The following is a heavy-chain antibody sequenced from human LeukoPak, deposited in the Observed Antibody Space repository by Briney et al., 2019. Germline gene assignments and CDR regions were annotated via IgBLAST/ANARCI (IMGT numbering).Heavy chain of an antibody. V-gene: IGHV4-34*01. CDR2: INHSGST. J-gene: IGHJ4*02. Sequence: SETLSLTCAVYGGSFSGYYWSWIRQPPGKGLEWIGEINHSGSTNYNPSLKSRVTISVDTSKNQFSLKLSSLTVADTAVYYCARYSSSWYDYWGQGTLVTVSS. D-gene: IGHD6-13*01. CDR1: GGSFSGYY. CDR3: ARYSSSWYDY.